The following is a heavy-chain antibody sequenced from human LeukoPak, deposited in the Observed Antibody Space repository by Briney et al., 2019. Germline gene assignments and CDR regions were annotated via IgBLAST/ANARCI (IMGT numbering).Heavy chain of an antibody. CDR1: GFTFSGYW. V-gene: IGHV3-74*03. CDR2: IGSDGGST. CDR3: ARGGSGNFYY. J-gene: IGHJ4*02. D-gene: IGHD1-26*01. Sequence: GGSLRLSCTAPGFTFSGYWMNWVRQAPGKGLVWVSRIGSDGGSTTYADSVKGRFTISRDNAKNTLYLRMTSLRAEDTAVYYCARGGSGNFYYWGQGTLVTVSS.